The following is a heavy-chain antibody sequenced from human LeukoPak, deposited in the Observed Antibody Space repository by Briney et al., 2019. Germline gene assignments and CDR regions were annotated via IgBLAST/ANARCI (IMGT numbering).Heavy chain of an antibody. CDR2: IYPGDSDT. CDR1: GYSFTRYW. J-gene: IGHJ4*02. Sequence: PGESLKISCKASGYSFTRYWIGWVRQMPGKGLEWMGIIYPGDSDTSYSPSFQGQVTISADKSISTAYLQWSSLRASDTAIYYCARLRWPRGGRSSFDYWGQGALVTVSS. CDR3: ARLRWPRGGRSSFDY. D-gene: IGHD3-10*01. V-gene: IGHV5-51*01.